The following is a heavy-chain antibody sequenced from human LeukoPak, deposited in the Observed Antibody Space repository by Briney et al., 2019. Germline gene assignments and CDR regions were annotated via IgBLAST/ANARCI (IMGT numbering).Heavy chain of an antibody. J-gene: IGHJ4*02. CDR3: ASMGASVAGPFDY. CDR1: GYTFTDYY. Sequence: ASVMVSCTASGYTFTDYYMHWVRQAPGQGLEWMGWINPNSGGTNYAQKFQGRVTMTRDTSISTAYMELSRLRSDDTAAYYCASMGASVAGPFDYWGQGTLVTVSS. V-gene: IGHV1-2*02. CDR2: INPNSGGT. D-gene: IGHD6-19*01.